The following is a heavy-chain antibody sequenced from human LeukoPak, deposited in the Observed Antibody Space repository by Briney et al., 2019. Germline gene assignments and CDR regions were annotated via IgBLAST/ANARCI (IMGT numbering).Heavy chain of an antibody. CDR2: MNPNSGNT. CDR3: AREGAAAGDYYGMDV. J-gene: IGHJ6*02. V-gene: IGHV1-8*01. CDR1: GYTFTSYD. D-gene: IGHD6-13*01. Sequence: GASVKVSCKASGYTFTSYDINWVRQASGQGLEWMGWMNPNSGNTGYAQKLQGRVTMTRNTSISTAYMELSSLRSEDTAVYYCAREGAAAGDYYGMDVWGQGTTVTVSS.